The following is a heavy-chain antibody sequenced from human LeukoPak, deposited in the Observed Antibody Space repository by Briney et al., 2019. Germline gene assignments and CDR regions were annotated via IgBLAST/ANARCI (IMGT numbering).Heavy chain of an antibody. J-gene: IGHJ6*03. Sequence: SETLSLTCTVSGGSISSYYWSWIRQPPGKGLEWIGNIYYSGSTNYNPSLKSRVTISVDTSKNQFSLKLSSVTAADTAVYYCASFYCSGGSCYQYYSYYYMDVWGKGTTVTISS. CDR3: ASFYCSGGSCYQYYSYYYMDV. CDR1: GGSISSYY. V-gene: IGHV4-59*08. CDR2: IYYSGST. D-gene: IGHD2-15*01.